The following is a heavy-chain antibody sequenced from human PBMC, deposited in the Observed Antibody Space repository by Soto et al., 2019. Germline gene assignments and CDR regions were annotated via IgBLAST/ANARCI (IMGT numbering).Heavy chain of an antibody. CDR1: GGSISSYY. CDR3: ARPNSSGYYFDY. CDR2: IYYSGSI. V-gene: IGHV4-59*01. D-gene: IGHD3-22*01. J-gene: IGHJ4*02. Sequence: QVQLQESGPGLVKPSETLSLTCSVPGGSISSYYWTWIRQPPGKGLEWIGHIYYSGSINYNPSLRSRGIISVDTSKNQFSLKLSSVTAADTAVYYCARPNSSGYYFDYWGQGTLVTVSS.